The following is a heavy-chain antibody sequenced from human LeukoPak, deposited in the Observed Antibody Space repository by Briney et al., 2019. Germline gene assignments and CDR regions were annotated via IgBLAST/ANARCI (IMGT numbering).Heavy chain of an antibody. V-gene: IGHV3-23*01. CDR3: AMRHYYYYYMDV. CDR1: GFTFSSYA. Sequence: GGSLRLSCAASGFTFSSYAMSWVRQAPGKGLEWVSSISGSGSSTYYADSVKGRFTISRDNSKNTLYLQMNSLRAEDTAVYYCAMRHYYYYYMDVWGKGTTVTVSS. CDR2: ISGSGSST. J-gene: IGHJ6*03.